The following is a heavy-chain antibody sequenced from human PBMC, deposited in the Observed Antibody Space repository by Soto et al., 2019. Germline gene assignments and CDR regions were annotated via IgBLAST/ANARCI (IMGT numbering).Heavy chain of an antibody. CDR3: TTAFEH. Sequence: EVQLVESGGGSVQPGGSLRLSCPASGITLSHFWRHWVRQAPGKGLVWVARIDNDGSGTSYADFAKGRFTISKDDAKNTLYLQMNSLRAEDTALYYCTTAFEHWGRGTLVTVSS. CDR2: IDNDGSGT. CDR1: GITLSHFW. V-gene: IGHV3-74*01. J-gene: IGHJ4*02.